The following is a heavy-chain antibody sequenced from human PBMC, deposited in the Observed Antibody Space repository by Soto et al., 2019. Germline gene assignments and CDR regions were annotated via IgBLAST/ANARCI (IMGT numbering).Heavy chain of an antibody. J-gene: IGHJ4*02. CDR1: GFTFSTYA. V-gene: IGHV3-23*01. CDR2: IRGSGDPT. D-gene: IGHD6-19*01. Sequence: EVQLLESGGGLVQPGGSLRLSCAASGFTFSTYAMSWVRQAPGKGQEWVSAIRGSGDPTYYADSVKSRFTISRDNSKNTLYLQMSSLRVDDTAVYYCAKDAPCTYDSAWYRWGQGTLVTVSS. CDR3: AKDAPCTYDSAWYR.